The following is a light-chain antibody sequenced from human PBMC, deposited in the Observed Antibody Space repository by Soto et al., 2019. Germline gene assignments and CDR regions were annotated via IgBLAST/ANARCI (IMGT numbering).Light chain of an antibody. J-gene: IGKJ4*01. Sequence: EILLTQSPGTLSLSPGERATLSCRASQSITNNYLAWYQQKPGRAHRLLIYGASSRATGIPDRLSGSGSGTDFTLPIRRLEPEDFAMYYCQQYGYLVTFGGGTKVDI. CDR1: QSITNNY. V-gene: IGKV3-20*01. CDR2: GAS. CDR3: QQYGYLVT.